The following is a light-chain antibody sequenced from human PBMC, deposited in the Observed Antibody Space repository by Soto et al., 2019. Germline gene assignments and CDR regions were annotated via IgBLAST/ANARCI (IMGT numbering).Light chain of an antibody. V-gene: IGLV2-8*01. Sequence: QSALTQPPSASGSLGLSVTLSCSGTDNDVGRYDYVSWYQQHPGKAPKLLIYEVTKRPSGVPDRFSASKSGNSASLTVSGLQDDDEADYYCMSYAGGNSVTFGGGTKLTVL. J-gene: IGLJ2*01. CDR2: EVT. CDR3: MSYAGGNSVT. CDR1: DNDVGRYDY.